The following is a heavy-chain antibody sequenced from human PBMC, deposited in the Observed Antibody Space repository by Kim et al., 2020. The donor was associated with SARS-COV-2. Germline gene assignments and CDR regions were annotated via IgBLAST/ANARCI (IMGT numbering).Heavy chain of an antibody. CDR3: ARSPGH. V-gene: IGHV3-21*01. J-gene: IGHJ4*02. CDR2: SSISSYI. Sequence: SSISSYIYYADSVKGRVTISRDNAKNSLYLQMNSLRAEDTAVYYCARSPGHWGQGTLVTVSS.